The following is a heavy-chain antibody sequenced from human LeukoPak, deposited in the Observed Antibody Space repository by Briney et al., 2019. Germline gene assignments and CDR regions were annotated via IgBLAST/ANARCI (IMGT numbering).Heavy chain of an antibody. CDR2: IGPDGSKT. CDR1: GFTISAYW. J-gene: IGHJ4*02. CDR3: LSNSGH. Sequence: GGSLSLSCAAPGFTISAYWMNWVRQAPGRGLEWVANIGPDGSKTMFEDSVKGRFTISRDNAKSSMLLQMSSLRAEDTAVYYCLSNSGHWGQGTRVTVSS. D-gene: IGHD5/OR15-5a*01. V-gene: IGHV3-7*05.